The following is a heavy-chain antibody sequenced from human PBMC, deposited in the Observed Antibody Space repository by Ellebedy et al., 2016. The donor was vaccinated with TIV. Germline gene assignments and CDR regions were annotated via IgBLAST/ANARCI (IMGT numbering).Heavy chain of an antibody. Sequence: PGGSLRLSCAASGFTFSNYWMHWVRQVPGKGLVWVSRVNNDGTTTNYADSVKGRFTISRDNAKNTVYLQMNSLRAEDTAVYYCARDYGDYTYSDAFDIWGQGTMVTVSS. J-gene: IGHJ3*02. V-gene: IGHV3-74*01. CDR3: ARDYGDYTYSDAFDI. CDR2: VNNDGTTT. D-gene: IGHD4-17*01. CDR1: GFTFSNYW.